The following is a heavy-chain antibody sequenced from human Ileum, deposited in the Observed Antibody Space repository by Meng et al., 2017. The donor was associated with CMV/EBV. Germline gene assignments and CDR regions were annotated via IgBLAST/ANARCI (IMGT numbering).Heavy chain of an antibody. V-gene: IGHV1-18*01. CDR2: ISVHHGNT. Sequence: QVSLLQSGTEVKKPAASVKVSCKTSGYTFTNHNTAWVRQAPGQGLEWMGWISVHHGNTDYAQKYQDRVTMTRDTSTNTAYMELRSLTSDDTAMYYCARDNWGYDYWGQGTLVTVSS. J-gene: IGHJ4*02. CDR3: ARDNWGYDY. CDR1: GYTFTNHN. D-gene: IGHD7-27*01.